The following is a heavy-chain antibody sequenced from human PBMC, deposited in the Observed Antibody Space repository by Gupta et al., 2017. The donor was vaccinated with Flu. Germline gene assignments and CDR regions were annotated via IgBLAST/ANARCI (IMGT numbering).Heavy chain of an antibody. CDR2: INAADGNT. CDR1: EYAFTRSA. Sequence: QVHLVQSGAEMKKPGASVKISCEAPEYAFTRSAIYWVRQAPGQRLEWVGRINAADGNTKYSQKFQDRVTITTDTSASTAYMDLRSLSSEDTAVYYCARGAAYCLNGVCSWGYYFEIWGQGTLVTVSS. D-gene: IGHD2-8*01. J-gene: IGHJ4*02. V-gene: IGHV1-3*01. CDR3: ARGAAYCLNGVCSWGYYFEI.